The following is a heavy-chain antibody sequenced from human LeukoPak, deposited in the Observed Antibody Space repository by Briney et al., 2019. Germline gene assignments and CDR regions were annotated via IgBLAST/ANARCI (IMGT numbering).Heavy chain of an antibody. V-gene: IGHV4-30-4*08. Sequence: SETLSLTCTVSGGSISSGGYYWSWIRQHPGKGLEWIGYIYYSGSTYYNPSLKSRVTISVDTSKNQFSLKLSSVTAADTAVYYCARDHGFLEWLLLPPTEWGQGTLVTVSS. CDR3: ARDHGFLEWLLLPPTE. CDR2: IYYSGST. CDR1: GGSISSGGYY. J-gene: IGHJ4*02. D-gene: IGHD3-3*01.